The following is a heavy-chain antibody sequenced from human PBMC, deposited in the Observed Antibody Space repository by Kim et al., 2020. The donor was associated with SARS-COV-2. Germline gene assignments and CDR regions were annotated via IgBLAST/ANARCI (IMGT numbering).Heavy chain of an antibody. CDR3: ARVFPLGDIVVVPAAAPHYYGMDV. CDR1: GGTFSSYA. Sequence: SVKVSCKASGGTFSSYAISWVRQAPGQGLEWMGGIIPIFGTANYAQKFQGRVTITADESTSTAYMELSSLRSRDTAVYYCARVFPLGDIVVVPAAAPHYYGMDVWGQGTTVTVSS. J-gene: IGHJ6*02. CDR2: IIPIFGTA. D-gene: IGHD2-2*01. V-gene: IGHV1-69*13.